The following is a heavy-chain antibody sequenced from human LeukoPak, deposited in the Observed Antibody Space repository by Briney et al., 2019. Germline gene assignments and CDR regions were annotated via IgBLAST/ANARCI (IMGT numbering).Heavy chain of an antibody. CDR2: ISYDGSDE. CDR3: ARDFTPEWFDIH. CDR1: GLAFSSYS. V-gene: IGHV3-30*04. J-gene: IGHJ4*02. Sequence: SLRLSCVASGLAFSSYSMHWVRQAPGKGLEWVGVISYDGSDEYYTDSVKGRFTISRDNSKNTVYLQMNSLRADDTAVYYCARDFTPEWFDIHWGQGTLVTVS. D-gene: IGHD3-3*01.